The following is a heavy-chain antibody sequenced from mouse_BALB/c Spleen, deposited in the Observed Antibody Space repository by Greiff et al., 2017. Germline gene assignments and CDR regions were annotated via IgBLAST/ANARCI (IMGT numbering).Heavy chain of an antibody. Sequence: LVKTGASVKISCKASGYSFTGYYMHWVKQSPGKGLEWIGYISCYNGATSYNQKFKGKATFTVDTSSSTAYMQLNSLTSEDSAVYYGARGGGNYGGFAYWGQGTLVTVSA. D-gene: IGHD2-1*01. CDR3: ARGGGNYGGFAY. CDR1: GYSFTGYY. V-gene: IGHV1S34*01. CDR2: ISCYNGAT. J-gene: IGHJ3*01.